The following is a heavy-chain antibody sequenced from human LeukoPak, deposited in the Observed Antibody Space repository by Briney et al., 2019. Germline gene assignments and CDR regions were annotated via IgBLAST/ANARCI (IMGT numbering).Heavy chain of an antibody. D-gene: IGHD2-21*01. Sequence: PGGSLRLSCAASGFTLSTYAMSWVRQTPGKGLEWVAATSSSDAGTYHADSVRGRFTISRDNSKNTLYLQMNSLRAEDAAVYFCAKAPMTSCRGAYCYPFDSWGQGTLVTVSS. CDR1: GFTLSTYA. J-gene: IGHJ4*02. CDR3: AKAPMTSCRGAYCYPFDS. CDR2: TSSSDAGT. V-gene: IGHV3-23*01.